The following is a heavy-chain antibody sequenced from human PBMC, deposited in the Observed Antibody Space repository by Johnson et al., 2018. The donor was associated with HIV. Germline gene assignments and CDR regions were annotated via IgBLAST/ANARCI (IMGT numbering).Heavy chain of an antibody. CDR3: AKDDGYQLVPGAFDI. V-gene: IGHV3-30*19. Sequence: QLVESGGGVVQPGRSLRLSCAASGLTFSSYGMHWVRQAPGKGLEWVAVISYDGSNKYYADSVKGRFTISRDNSKNTLYLQMNSLRAEDTAVYYCAKDDGYQLVPGAFDIWGQGTMVTVSS. J-gene: IGHJ3*02. CDR2: ISYDGSNK. CDR1: GLTFSSYG. D-gene: IGHD6-13*01.